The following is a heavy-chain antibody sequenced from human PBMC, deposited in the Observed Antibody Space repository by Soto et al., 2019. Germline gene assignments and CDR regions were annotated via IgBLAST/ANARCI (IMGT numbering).Heavy chain of an antibody. V-gene: IGHV4-34*01. CDR3: ARTSRFNS. Sequence: QVQLQQWGAGLLKPSETLSLTCAVYGGSFSGYYWSWIRQPPGKGLEWIGEINHSGSTHYNPSLKSRVNISVDTSKNQVSLKLSSGTAADTAVYYCARTSRFNSWGQGTLVTVSS. CDR2: INHSGST. CDR1: GGSFSGYY. D-gene: IGHD6-6*01. J-gene: IGHJ4*02.